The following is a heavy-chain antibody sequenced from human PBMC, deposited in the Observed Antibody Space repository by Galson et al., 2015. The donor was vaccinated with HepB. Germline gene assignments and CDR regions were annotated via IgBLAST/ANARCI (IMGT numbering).Heavy chain of an antibody. CDR2: IYYSGST. CDR1: GGSISSGGYY. D-gene: IGHD3-3*01. Sequence: TLSLTCTVSGGSISSGGYYWSWIRQHPGKGLEWIGYIYYSGSTYYNPSLKSRVTISVDTSKNQFSLKLSSVTAADTAVYYCAASTGLRFLEWGDAFDIWGQGTMVTVSS. CDR3: AASTGLRFLEWGDAFDI. J-gene: IGHJ3*02. V-gene: IGHV4-31*03.